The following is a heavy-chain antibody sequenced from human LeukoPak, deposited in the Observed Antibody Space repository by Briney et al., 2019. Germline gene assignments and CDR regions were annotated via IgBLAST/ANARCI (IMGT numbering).Heavy chain of an antibody. CDR3: AKDALLYIGYDYIDY. Sequence: GGSLRLSCAASGFTFSSYAMNWVRQAPGKGLEWGSSISDSGGSTYYADSVKGRFTISRDNSRNTLSLQMKSLRAEDTAVYYCAKDALLYIGYDYIDYWGQGTLVTVSS. V-gene: IGHV3-23*01. D-gene: IGHD5-12*01. CDR1: GFTFSSYA. CDR2: ISDSGGST. J-gene: IGHJ4*02.